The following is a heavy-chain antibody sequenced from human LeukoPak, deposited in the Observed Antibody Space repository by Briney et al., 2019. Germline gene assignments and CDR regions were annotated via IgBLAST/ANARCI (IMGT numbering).Heavy chain of an antibody. V-gene: IGHV4-30-2*01. CDR2: IYHSGST. Sequence: SETLSLTCAVSGGSISSGGYSWSWIRQPPGKGLEWIGYIYHSGSTYYNPSLKSRVAISVDRSKNQFSLKLSSVTAADTAVYYCARAGDYYDSSGLWSLDYWGQGTLVTVSS. CDR3: ARAGDYYDSSGLWSLDY. CDR1: GGSISSGGYS. D-gene: IGHD3-22*01. J-gene: IGHJ4*02.